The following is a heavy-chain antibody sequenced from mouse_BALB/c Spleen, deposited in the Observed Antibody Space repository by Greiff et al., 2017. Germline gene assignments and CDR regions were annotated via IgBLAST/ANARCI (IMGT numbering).Heavy chain of an antibody. Sequence: QVQLQQPGAELVRPGASVKLSCKASGYTFTSYWINWVKQRPGQGLEWIGNIYPSDSYTNYNQKFKDKATLTVDKSSSTAYMQLSSPTSEDSAVYYCTCNYPMDYWGQATSVTVSS. CDR1: GYTFTSYW. J-gene: IGHJ4*01. V-gene: IGHV1-69*02. CDR2: IYPSDSYT. CDR3: TCNYPMDY. D-gene: IGHD2-1*01.